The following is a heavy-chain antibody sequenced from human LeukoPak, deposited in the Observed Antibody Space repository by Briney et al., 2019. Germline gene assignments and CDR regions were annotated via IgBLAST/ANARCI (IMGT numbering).Heavy chain of an antibody. V-gene: IGHV4-4*07. Sequence: PSETLSLTCTVSGGSISSYYWSWIRQPAGKGLEWIGRISGSGTTRYNPSLNSLVTMSVDTSKNQLSLEVTSVTAADTAVYYCARDQSGSGGHKNDAFDIWGQGTMVTVSS. CDR1: GGSISSYY. CDR3: ARDQSGSGGHKNDAFDI. D-gene: IGHD3-16*01. J-gene: IGHJ3*02. CDR2: ISGSGTT.